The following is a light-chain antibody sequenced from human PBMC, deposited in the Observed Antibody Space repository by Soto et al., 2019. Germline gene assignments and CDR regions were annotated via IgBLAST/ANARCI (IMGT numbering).Light chain of an antibody. CDR3: SSYTRHFVVV. CDR1: TSDAGGHNY. CDR2: DVN. Sequence: QSVLTQPASVSGSPGQSITISCTGTTSDAGGHNYFSWFQHHPGEAPKLIIYDVNNRPSGVSPRFSGSKSGDTASLTISGLQAEDEATYYCSSYTRHFVVVFGGGTKLTVL. V-gene: IGLV2-14*03. J-gene: IGLJ2*01.